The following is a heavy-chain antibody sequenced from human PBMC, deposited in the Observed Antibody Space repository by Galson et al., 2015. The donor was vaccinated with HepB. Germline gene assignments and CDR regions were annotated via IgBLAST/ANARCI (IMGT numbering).Heavy chain of an antibody. CDR2: ISYDGSNK. V-gene: IGHV3-30*04. J-gene: IGHJ4*02. CDR3: ARQKWEHTYYFDY. Sequence: SLRLSCAASGFTFSSYAMHWVRQAPGKGLEWVAVISYDGSNKYYADSVKGRFTISRDNSKNTLYLQMNSLRAEDTAVYYCARQKWEHTYYFDYWGQGTLVTVSS. CDR1: GFTFSSYA. D-gene: IGHD1-26*01.